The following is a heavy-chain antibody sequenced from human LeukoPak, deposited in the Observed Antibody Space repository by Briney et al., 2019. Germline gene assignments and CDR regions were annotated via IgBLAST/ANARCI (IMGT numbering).Heavy chain of an antibody. Sequence: GGSLRLSCEASGLTVSSNYMSWVRQAPGKGLEWVSVIYSGGSTYYADSVKGRFTISRDNSKNTLFFQMNSLRAEDTAVYYCAREGCSGGNCYSSPTHFDYWGQGTLVTVSS. CDR3: AREGCSGGNCYSSPTHFDY. D-gene: IGHD2-15*01. J-gene: IGHJ4*02. CDR1: GLTVSSNY. CDR2: IYSGGST. V-gene: IGHV3-66*01.